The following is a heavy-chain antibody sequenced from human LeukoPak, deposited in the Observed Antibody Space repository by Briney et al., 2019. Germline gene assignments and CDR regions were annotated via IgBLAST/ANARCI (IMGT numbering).Heavy chain of an antibody. CDR3: AKAVAGMDGAFDI. D-gene: IGHD6-19*01. V-gene: IGHV3-48*04. CDR1: GFTFSIYS. CDR2: ISPSSSDI. Sequence: QPGRSLRLSCAASGFTFSIYSMNWVRQAPGKGLEWVTYISPSSSDIYSADSVKGRFTISRDNSKNSLYLQMNSLRTEDTALYYCAKAVAGMDGAFDIWGQGTMVTVSS. J-gene: IGHJ3*02.